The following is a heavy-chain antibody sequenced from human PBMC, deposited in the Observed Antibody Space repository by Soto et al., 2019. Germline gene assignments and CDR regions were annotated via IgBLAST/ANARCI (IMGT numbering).Heavy chain of an antibody. J-gene: IGHJ4*02. CDR1: EYTFTGYY. Sequence: QVQQVQSGAEVTKPGASVKVSCKASEYTFTGYYLHWVRQAPGQGLEWMGWINPNGGGTIYAQKFQGRLTMTRDTSITTAYMELSGLSSDDTAFYYCATSSDWSPLLDYWGQGTLVTVSS. V-gene: IGHV1-2*02. CDR2: INPNGGGT. CDR3: ATSSDWSPLLDY. D-gene: IGHD6-19*01.